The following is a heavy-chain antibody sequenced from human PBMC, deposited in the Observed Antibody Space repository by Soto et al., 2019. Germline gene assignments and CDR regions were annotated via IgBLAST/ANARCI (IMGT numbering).Heavy chain of an antibody. J-gene: IGHJ6*02. CDR2: IYYSGST. V-gene: IGHV4-59*01. CDR1: GGSISSYY. D-gene: IGHD6-13*01. CDR3: ARDGIAAAGVELYGMDV. Sequence: PSETLSLTCTVSGGSISSYYWSWIRQPPGKGLEWIGYIYYSGSTNYNPSLKSRVTISVDTSKNQFSLKLSSVTAADTAVYYCARDGIAAAGVELYGMDVWGQGTTVTVSS.